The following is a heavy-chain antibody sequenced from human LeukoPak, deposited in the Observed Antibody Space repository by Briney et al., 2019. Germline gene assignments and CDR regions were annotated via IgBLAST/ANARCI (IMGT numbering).Heavy chain of an antibody. CDR2: ISYDGSNK. J-gene: IGHJ4*02. CDR1: GFTFSSYA. V-gene: IGHV3-30*18. CDR3: AKFPGALGALYDRIAARPHFDY. Sequence: GGSLRLSCAASGFTFSSYAMSWVRQAPGKGLEWVAVISYDGSNKYYADSVKGRFTISRDNSKNTLYLQMNSLRAEDTAVYYCAKFPGALGALYDRIAARPHFDYWGQGTLVTVSS. D-gene: IGHD6-6*01.